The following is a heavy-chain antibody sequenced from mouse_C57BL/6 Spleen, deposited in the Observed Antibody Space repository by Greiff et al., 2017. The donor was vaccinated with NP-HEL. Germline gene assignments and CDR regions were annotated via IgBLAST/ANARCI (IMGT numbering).Heavy chain of an antibody. CDR2: ISSGSSTI. J-gene: IGHJ2*01. D-gene: IGHD1-1*01. Sequence: EVKLVESGGGLVKPGGSLKLSCAASGFTFSDYGMHWVRQAPEKGLEWVAYISSGSSTIYYADTVTGRFTIARDNAKNTLFLQMNSLRSEDTAMYYCARGVTTVVEGDSFDCWCRGTTLTVSS. CDR3: ARGVTTVVEGDSFDC. CDR1: GFTFSDYG. V-gene: IGHV5-17*01.